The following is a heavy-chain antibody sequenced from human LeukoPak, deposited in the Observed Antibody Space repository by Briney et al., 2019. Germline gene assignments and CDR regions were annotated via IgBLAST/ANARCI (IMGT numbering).Heavy chain of an antibody. CDR2: IIPIFGTA. Sequence: PSVKVSCKASGGTFSSYAISWVRQAPGQGLEWMGGIIPIFGTANYAQKFQGRVTITADESTSTAYMELSSLRSEDTAVYYCAAFDCSSTSCSNYWGQGTLVTVSS. V-gene: IGHV1-69*13. CDR1: GGTFSSYA. J-gene: IGHJ4*02. CDR3: AAFDCSSTSCSNY. D-gene: IGHD2-2*01.